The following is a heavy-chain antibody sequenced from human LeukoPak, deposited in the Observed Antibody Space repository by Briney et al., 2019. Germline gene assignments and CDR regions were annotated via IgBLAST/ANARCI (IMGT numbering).Heavy chain of an antibody. D-gene: IGHD6-19*01. J-gene: IGHJ4*02. CDR2: INHSGST. Sequence: PSETLSLTCAVYGGSFSGYYWSWIRQPPGKGLEWIGEINHSGSTNYNPSLKSRVTISVDTSKNQFSLKLSSVTAADTAVYYCARGSAGYSSGWIDYWGQGTLVTVSS. CDR3: ARGSAGYSSGWIDY. CDR1: GGSFSGYY. V-gene: IGHV4-34*01.